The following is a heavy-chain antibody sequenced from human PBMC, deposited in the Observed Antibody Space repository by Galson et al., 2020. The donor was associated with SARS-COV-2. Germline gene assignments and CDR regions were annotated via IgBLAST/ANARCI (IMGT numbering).Heavy chain of an antibody. CDR2: IWYDGSNK. Sequence: GGSLRLSCAASGFTFSSYGMHWVRQAPGKGLEWVAVIWYDGSNKYYADSVKGRFTISRDNSKNTLYLQMNSLRAEDTAVYYCARDGIVGATTGLDYWGQGTMVTVSS. J-gene: IGHJ4*02. CDR3: ARDGIVGATTGLDY. D-gene: IGHD1-26*01. V-gene: IGHV3-33*01. CDR1: GFTFSSYG.